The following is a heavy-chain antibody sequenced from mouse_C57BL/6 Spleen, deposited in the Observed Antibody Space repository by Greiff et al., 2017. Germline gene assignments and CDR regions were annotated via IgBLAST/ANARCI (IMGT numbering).Heavy chain of an antibody. CDR2: INPYNGDT. CDR1: GYSFNGDF. Sequence: VQLQESGPELVKPGDSVKISCKASGYSFNGDFMNWVMQSHGKSLEWIGRINPYNGDTFYNQKFKGKATLTVDKSSSTAHIELRSLTSEYSAVYYCAREYYCDTTVVALYYYAMDYWGQGTSVTGSS. J-gene: IGHJ4*01. D-gene: IGHD1-1*01. V-gene: IGHV1-20*01. CDR3: AREYYCDTTVVALYYYAMDY.